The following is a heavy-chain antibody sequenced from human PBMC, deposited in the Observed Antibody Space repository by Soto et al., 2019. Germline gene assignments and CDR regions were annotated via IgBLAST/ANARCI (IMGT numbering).Heavy chain of an antibody. CDR3: ARVDHRGYFAIFPHY. Sequence: PSETLALTCTVSGDSLSSGGHYWSWIRQHPGKGLEWIGHIYDSVNTYYSPSLRSRVTISADMSKNQFSLNLRSVTAADTAVYYCARVDHRGYFAIFPHYRRQGPLVPVSS. CDR1: GDSLSSGGHY. V-gene: IGHV4-31*03. D-gene: IGHD3-3*02. J-gene: IGHJ4*02. CDR2: IYDSVNT.